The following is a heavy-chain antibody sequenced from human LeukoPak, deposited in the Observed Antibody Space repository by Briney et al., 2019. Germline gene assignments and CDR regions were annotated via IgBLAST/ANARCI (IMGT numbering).Heavy chain of an antibody. J-gene: IGHJ5*02. Sequence: PSETLSLTCTVSDDSISDYYRGWIRQPPGKGLEWIGYIHNSGTSTYNLSLKSRVTISADTSKNQFSLKLNSVSAADTAVYYCARALGYCTSASCFTPPTYNWFDPWGQGTLVTVSS. CDR1: DDSISDYY. CDR3: ARALGYCTSASCFTPPTYNWFDP. D-gene: IGHD2-2*01. CDR2: IHNSGTS. V-gene: IGHV4-59*12.